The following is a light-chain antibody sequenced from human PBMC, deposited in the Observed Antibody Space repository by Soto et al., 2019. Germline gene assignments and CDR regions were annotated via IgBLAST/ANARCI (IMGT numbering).Light chain of an antibody. CDR1: QSVSSSY. Sequence: EIVLTQSPGTLSLSPGERATLSCRASQSVSSSYLAWYQQKPGQAPRLLIYGASSRATGIPDRFSGSGSGTDFTLTISRPEPEDFAVYYCQQYNNWPPSWTCGQGTKGDIK. CDR3: QQYNNWPPSWT. CDR2: GAS. V-gene: IGKV3-20*01. J-gene: IGKJ1*01.